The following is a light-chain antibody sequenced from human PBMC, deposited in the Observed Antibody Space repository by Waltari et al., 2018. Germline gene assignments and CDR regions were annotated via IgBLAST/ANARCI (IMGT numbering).Light chain of an antibody. CDR1: QSVSSIS. CDR3: QQYDGIVLT. J-gene: IGKJ4*01. CDR2: GAS. V-gene: IGKV3-20*01. Sequence: CRARQSVSSISLTWYQQKPGQAPRLLIYGASSRATGIPDRFSGSGSGTDFALTINRLEPEDFAVYYCQQYDGIVLTFGGGTKVEI.